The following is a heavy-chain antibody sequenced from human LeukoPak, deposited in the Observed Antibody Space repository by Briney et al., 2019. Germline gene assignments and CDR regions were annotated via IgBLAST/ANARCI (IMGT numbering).Heavy chain of an antibody. CDR3: ARVVTVAWSERRPGYFYMDV. CDR1: GFTFTSNG. Sequence: GGSLRLSCAVSGFTFTSNGFHWVRQAPGKGLEWVSYISSSSSTIYYADSGKGRFTISRDNAKKSLYLQVNSLRAEDTAVYYCARVVTVAWSERRPGYFYMDVWGKGTTVTVSS. V-gene: IGHV3-48*04. CDR2: ISSSSSTI. J-gene: IGHJ6*03. D-gene: IGHD1-1*01.